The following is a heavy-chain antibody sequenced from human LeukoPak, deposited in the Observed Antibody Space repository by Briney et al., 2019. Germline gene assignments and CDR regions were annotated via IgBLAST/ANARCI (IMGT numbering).Heavy chain of an antibody. D-gene: IGHD3-9*01. CDR2: IYYSGST. J-gene: IGHJ3*02. CDR3: ARVSRAELRYFDWLLSGAFDI. CDR1: GGSISSYY. V-gene: IGHV4-59*01. Sequence: SEPLSLTCTASGGSISSYYWSWMRQPPGKGLEWIGYIYYSGSTNYNPSLKSRVTIPVETSKNQFSLKLSSVTAADTAVYYCARVSRAELRYFDWLLSGAFDIWGQGTMVTVSS.